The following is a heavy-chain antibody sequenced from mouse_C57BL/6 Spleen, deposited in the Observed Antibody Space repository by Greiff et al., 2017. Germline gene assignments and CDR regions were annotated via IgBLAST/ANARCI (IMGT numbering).Heavy chain of an antibody. CDR1: GFSLTSYG. V-gene: IGHV2-2*01. CDR2: IWSGGST. D-gene: IGHD2-5*01. J-gene: IGHJ4*01. CDR3: ARKHYSNHYYAMDY. Sequence: VQRVESGPGLVQPSQSLSITCTVSGFSLTSYGVHWVRQSPGKGLEWLGVIWSGGSTDYNAAFISRLSISKDNSKSQVFFKMNSLQADDTAIYYCARKHYSNHYYAMDYWGQGTSVTVSS.